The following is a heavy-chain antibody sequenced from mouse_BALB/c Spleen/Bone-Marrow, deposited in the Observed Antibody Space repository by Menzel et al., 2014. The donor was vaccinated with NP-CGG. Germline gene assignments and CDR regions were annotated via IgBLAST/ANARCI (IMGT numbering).Heavy chain of an antibody. D-gene: IGHD1-1*01. J-gene: IGHJ1*01. V-gene: IGHV5-6-3*01. CDR2: INNNGGST. Sequence: EVQVVESGGGLVQPGGSLKLSCVASGFTFSSYGVSWVRQTPDKRLELVATINNNGGSTYYPDSVKGQFTISRDNAKNTLYLQMSSLKSEDTAMYYCARVYGWYFDVWGAGTTVTVSS. CDR1: GFTFSSYG. CDR3: ARVYGWYFDV.